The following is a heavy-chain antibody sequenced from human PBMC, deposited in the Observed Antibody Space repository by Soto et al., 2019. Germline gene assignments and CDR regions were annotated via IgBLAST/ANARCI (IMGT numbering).Heavy chain of an antibody. Sequence: QVQLQESGPGLVKPSQTLSLTCTVSGGSISSGDYYWSWIRQPPGKGLEWIGYIYYSGSTYYNPSLKSRVTISVDTSKNQSSLKLSSVTAADTAVYYCARVGGYCSGGSCYQHNWFDPWGQGTLVTVSS. J-gene: IGHJ5*02. D-gene: IGHD2-15*01. CDR2: IYYSGST. V-gene: IGHV4-30-4*01. CDR1: GGSISSGDYY. CDR3: ARVGGYCSGGSCYQHNWFDP.